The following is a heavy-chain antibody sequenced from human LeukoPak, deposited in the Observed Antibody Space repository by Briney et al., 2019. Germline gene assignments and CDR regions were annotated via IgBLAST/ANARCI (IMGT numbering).Heavy chain of an antibody. V-gene: IGHV1-2*02. CDR1: GGTFTGYY. Sequence: ASVQDSCKAAGGTFTGYYMHWVRQPPGQELEWVRWINHTSGGANYAQKFQGRVTMTRDTSISTAYMELSRLRSDDTAVYYCARESGFYDSSVNLRLGYYYYYMDVWGKGTTVTISS. J-gene: IGHJ6*03. CDR3: ARESGFYDSSVNLRLGYYYYYMDV. CDR2: INHTSGGA. D-gene: IGHD3-22*01.